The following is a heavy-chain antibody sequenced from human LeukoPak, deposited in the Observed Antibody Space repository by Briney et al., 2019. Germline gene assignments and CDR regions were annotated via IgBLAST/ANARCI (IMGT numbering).Heavy chain of an antibody. CDR1: GFIFSNYW. CDR2: IKQDGREK. CDR3: ARDKSYGDSEDF. D-gene: IGHD4-17*01. V-gene: IGHV3-7*05. Sequence: PGGSLRLSCSASGFIFSNYWMSWVRQAPGQGLESVANIKQDGREKYYVDSVKGRFTISRDNAKNSLSLQMNSLRAEDTAVYYGARDKSYGDSEDFWGQGTLVTVSS. J-gene: IGHJ4*02.